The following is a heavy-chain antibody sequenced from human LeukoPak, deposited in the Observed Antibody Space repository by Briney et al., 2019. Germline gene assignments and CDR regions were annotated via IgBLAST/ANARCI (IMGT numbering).Heavy chain of an antibody. CDR2: IYNSGST. CDR3: ARIRKAAGTRYYYYMDV. D-gene: IGHD6-13*01. V-gene: IGHV4-4*07. Sequence: SSETLSLTCTVSGGSISSYYWSWIRQPAGKGLEWIGRIYNSGSTTYNPSLKSRVTMSVDTSKNQFSLKLSSVTAADTAVYYCARIRKAAGTRYYYYMDVWGKGTTVTVSS. CDR1: GGSISSYY. J-gene: IGHJ6*03.